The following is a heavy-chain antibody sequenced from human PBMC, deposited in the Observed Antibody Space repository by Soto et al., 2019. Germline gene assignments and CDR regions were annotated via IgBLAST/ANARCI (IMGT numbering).Heavy chain of an antibody. D-gene: IGHD3-3*01. CDR2: ISAYNGNT. V-gene: IGHV1-18*01. Sequence: VKVSCKASGYTFTSYGISWVRQAPGQGLEWMGWISAYNGNTNYAQKLQGRVTMTTDTSTSTAYMELRSLRSDDTAVYYCAREGKLYDFWSGYYTGLPYYGMDVWGQGTTVTVSS. CDR3: AREGKLYDFWSGYYTGLPYYGMDV. CDR1: GYTFTSYG. J-gene: IGHJ6*02.